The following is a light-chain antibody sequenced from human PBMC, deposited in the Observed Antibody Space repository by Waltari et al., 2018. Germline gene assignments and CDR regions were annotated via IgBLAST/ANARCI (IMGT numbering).Light chain of an antibody. J-gene: IGKJ4*01. V-gene: IGKV4-1*01. CDR2: WAS. CDR1: QGVLSSSNNKNY. Sequence: DIVMTQSSDSLAVSLGERATINCKSSQGVLSSSNNKNYLVWYQQKPGQPPKLLVYWASTRESGVPDRFSGSGSGTDFTLTISSLQAEDVAVYYCQQYYSAPLTFGGGTKVEIK. CDR3: QQYYSAPLT.